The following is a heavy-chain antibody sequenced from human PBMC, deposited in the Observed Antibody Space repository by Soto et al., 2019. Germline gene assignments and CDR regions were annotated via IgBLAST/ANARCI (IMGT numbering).Heavy chain of an antibody. J-gene: IGHJ3*02. CDR2: IIPIFGTA. D-gene: IGHD3-22*01. CDR3: ARAPHYYDSSGYYPDAFDI. CDR1: GGTFSSYA. V-gene: IGHV1-69*06. Sequence: VASVKVSGKASGGTFSSYAISWLRQAPGQGLEWMGGIIPIFGTANYAQKFQGRVTITADKSTSTAYMELSSLRSEDTAVYYCARAPHYYDSSGYYPDAFDIWGQGTTVTVSS.